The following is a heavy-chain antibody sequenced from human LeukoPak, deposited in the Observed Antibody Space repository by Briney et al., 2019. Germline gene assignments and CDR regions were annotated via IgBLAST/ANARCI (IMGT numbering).Heavy chain of an antibody. D-gene: IGHD2-2*02. CDR1: GGTFSSYA. V-gene: IGHV1-69*05. CDR3: ASESCSSTSWYKGFDY. J-gene: IGHJ4*02. CDR2: IVPIFGTA. Sequence: GASVKVSCKASGGTFSSYAISWVRQAPGQGLEWMGGIVPIFGTANYAQKFQGRVTITTDESTSTAYMELSSLRSEDTAVYYCASESCSSTSWYKGFDYWGQGTLVTVSS.